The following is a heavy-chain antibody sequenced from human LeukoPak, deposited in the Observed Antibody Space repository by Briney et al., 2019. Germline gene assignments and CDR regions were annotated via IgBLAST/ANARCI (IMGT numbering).Heavy chain of an antibody. CDR1: GFTFSSYA. J-gene: IGHJ3*02. Sequence: PGGSLRLSCAASGFTFSSYAMHWVRQAPGKGLEWVSSISSGSSYIYYADSVEGRLIISRDNAKNSLYLQMNSLRAEDTAVYYCARIRGSYYSGAFDIWGQGTMVTVSS. D-gene: IGHD1-26*01. CDR2: ISSGSSYI. V-gene: IGHV3-21*01. CDR3: ARIRGSYYSGAFDI.